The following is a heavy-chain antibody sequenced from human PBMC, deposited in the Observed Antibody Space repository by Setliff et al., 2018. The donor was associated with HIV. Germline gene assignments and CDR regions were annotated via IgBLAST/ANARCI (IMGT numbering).Heavy chain of an antibody. Sequence: PSETLSLTCTVSGYSISSGHYWSWIRQPAGKGLEWIGHIYTGGNANYNPSLKSRVTLSVDSSKNQLSLRLTSATAADTAVYYCARQGAQQELTPFYSYGMDVWGQGTTVTVSS. CDR2: IYTGGNA. J-gene: IGHJ6*02. V-gene: IGHV4-61*09. CDR3: ARQGAQQELTPFYSYGMDV. CDR1: GYSISSGHY. D-gene: IGHD3-16*01.